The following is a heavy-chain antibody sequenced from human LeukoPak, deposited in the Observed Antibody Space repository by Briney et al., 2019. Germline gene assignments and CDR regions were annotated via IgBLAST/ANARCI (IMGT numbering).Heavy chain of an antibody. CDR2: INASGTGT. CDR3: TSGMDV. V-gene: IGHV3-23*01. D-gene: IGHD5-12*01. CDR1: GFNFSNHP. Sequence: GGSLRLSCVASGFNFSNHPFSWVRQAPGEGLEWVSAINASGTGTFYADSVRGRFVISRDNSEKKMFLQMNSLRVEDTAVYYCTSGMDVWGQGTAVFVSS. J-gene: IGHJ6*02.